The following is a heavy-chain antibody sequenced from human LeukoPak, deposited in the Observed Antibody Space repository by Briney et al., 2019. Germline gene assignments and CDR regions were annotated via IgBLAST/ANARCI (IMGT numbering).Heavy chain of an antibody. V-gene: IGHV4-30-4*08. CDR2: IYYSGST. J-gene: IGHJ4*02. CDR3: ARHQRIAARLDY. Sequence: PSETLSLTCTVSGGSISSGDYYWSWIRQPPGKGLEWIGFIYYSGSTFYNPSLKSRLTISVDTSKNQFSLKLSSVTAADTAVYYCARHQRIAARLDYWGQGTLVTVSS. D-gene: IGHD6-6*01. CDR1: GGSISSGDYY.